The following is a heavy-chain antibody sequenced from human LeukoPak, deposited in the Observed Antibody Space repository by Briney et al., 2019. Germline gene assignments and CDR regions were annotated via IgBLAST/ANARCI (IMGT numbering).Heavy chain of an antibody. CDR2: IIPIFGTA. J-gene: IGHJ5*02. V-gene: IGHV1-69*05. CDR3: ARGPLHVALSSGSLKWLDP. D-gene: IGHD3-3*01. Sequence: GASVKVSCKASGGSFRSSTLAWVRHAPGRGLEWMGGIIPIFGTANYALEFQGRASITTDESTSTVYMELSSLRSEDTAMYYCARGPLHVALSSGSLKWLDPWGQGSLVTVSS. CDR1: GGSFRSST.